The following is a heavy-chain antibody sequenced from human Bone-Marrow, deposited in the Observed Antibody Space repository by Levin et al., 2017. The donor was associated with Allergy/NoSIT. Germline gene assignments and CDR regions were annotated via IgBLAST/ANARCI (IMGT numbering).Heavy chain of an antibody. CDR3: VRGTTGYVRFDP. CDR1: GDSFSSDRYY. CDR2: IYYSGTT. Sequence: SQTLSLTCSVSGDSFSSDRYYWTWIRQPPGKGLEWIGHIYYSGTTNYNPSLRSRVTMSLDTSKNQFSLILNAVTAADTATYYCVRGTTGYVRFDPWGQGTLVTVSS. D-gene: IGHD2/OR15-2a*01. V-gene: IGHV4-61*01. J-gene: IGHJ5*02.